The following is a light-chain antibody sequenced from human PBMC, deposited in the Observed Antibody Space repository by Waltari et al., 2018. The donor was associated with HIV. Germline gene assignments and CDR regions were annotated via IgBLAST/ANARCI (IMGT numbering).Light chain of an antibody. CDR2: RDN. CDR3: ATWDDSLSGVV. CDR1: SSNIGSNS. V-gene: IGLV1-47*01. Sequence: QSVLTQPPSASGTPGQRVTISCSGSSSNIGSNSVYWYQQLPGTAPKLLIYRDNQRLSGVPDRFSGSKSGTSASLAISGCRSDDEADYYCATWDDSLSGVVFGGGTKVTVL. J-gene: IGLJ2*01.